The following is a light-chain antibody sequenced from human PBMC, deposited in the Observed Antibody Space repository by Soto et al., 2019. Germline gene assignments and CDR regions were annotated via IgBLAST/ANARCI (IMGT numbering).Light chain of an antibody. CDR1: QSVLYSSNNKNY. CDR2: WAS. Sequence: DIVMTQSPDSLAVSLGEXATINCKSSQSVLYSSNNKNYLAWYQQKPGQPPKLLIYWASTRESGVPDRFSGSGSGTDFTLTISSLQAEDVAVYYCQQYYSTWTFGQGTKVEIK. CDR3: QQYYSTWT. V-gene: IGKV4-1*01. J-gene: IGKJ1*01.